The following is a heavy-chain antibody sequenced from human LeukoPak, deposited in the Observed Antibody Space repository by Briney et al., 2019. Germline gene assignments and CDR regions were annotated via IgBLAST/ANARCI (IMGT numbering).Heavy chain of an antibody. Sequence: SETLSLTCGVFGVSINDYYWSWIRQSPGKGLEWICEISHTEGTRYNPSLESRVTMSVGTSENQLSLKLIFVTAADTAVYCCARIRCGHSGSVCYNHWGLGTLVTVSS. CDR1: GVSINDYY. CDR3: ARIRCGHSGSVCYNH. CDR2: ISHTEGT. D-gene: IGHD3-9*01. J-gene: IGHJ1*01. V-gene: IGHV4-34*01.